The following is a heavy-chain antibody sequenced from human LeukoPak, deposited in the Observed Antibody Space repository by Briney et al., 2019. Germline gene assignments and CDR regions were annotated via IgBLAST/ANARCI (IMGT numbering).Heavy chain of an antibody. V-gene: IGHV3-7*01. CDR1: GFIFSDYW. CDR2: IKQDGSEK. Sequence: GGALRLSCTASGFIFSDYWMSWVRQAPGKGLEWVSNIKQDGSEKHYVDSVKDRFTISRDNAKSSLYLQMNSLRAEDTAVYYCERGDEYEPLSDYWGQATLVTVPS. CDR3: ERGDEYEPLSDY. D-gene: IGHD2-2*01. J-gene: IGHJ4*02.